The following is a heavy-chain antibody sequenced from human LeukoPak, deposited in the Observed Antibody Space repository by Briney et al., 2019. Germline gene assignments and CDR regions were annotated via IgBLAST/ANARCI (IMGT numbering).Heavy chain of an antibody. CDR2: IYYSGST. Sequence: PSETLSLTCTVSGGSISSYYWSWIRQPPGKGLEWIGYIYYSGSTNYNPPLKSRVTISVDTSKNQFSLKLSSVTAADTAVYYCARDQGDGYKPGFDYWGQGTLVTVSS. V-gene: IGHV4-59*01. J-gene: IGHJ4*02. CDR3: ARDQGDGYKPGFDY. D-gene: IGHD5-24*01. CDR1: GGSISSYY.